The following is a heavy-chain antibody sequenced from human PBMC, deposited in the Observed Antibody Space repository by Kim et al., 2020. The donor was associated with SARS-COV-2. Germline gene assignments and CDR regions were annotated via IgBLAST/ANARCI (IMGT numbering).Heavy chain of an antibody. CDR3: ARKSYGSGSYYNELWVGGFDY. J-gene: IGHJ4*02. CDR1: GFTFSSYS. D-gene: IGHD3-10*01. V-gene: IGHV3-21*01. Sequence: GGSLRLSCAASGFTFSSYSMNWVRQAPGKGLEWVSSISSSSSYIYYADSVKGRFTISRDNAKNSLYLQMNSLRAEDTAVYYCARKSYGSGSYYNELWVGGFDYWGQETLVTVSS. CDR2: ISSSSSYI.